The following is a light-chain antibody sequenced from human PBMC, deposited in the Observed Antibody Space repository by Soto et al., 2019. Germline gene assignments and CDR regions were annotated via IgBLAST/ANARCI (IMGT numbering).Light chain of an antibody. CDR2: WAS. J-gene: IGKJ4*01. CDR1: QSVLYSSNNKKY. V-gene: IGKV4-1*01. Sequence: DVLMTQSPDSLAVSLGERATINCKSNQSVLYSSNNKKYLAWYQQKPGQPPKLLIYWASIRESGVPVRFSGSGSATAFTLTINSLKAEDVAVYYCQQYYATPLTFGGGAKVEI. CDR3: QQYYATPLT.